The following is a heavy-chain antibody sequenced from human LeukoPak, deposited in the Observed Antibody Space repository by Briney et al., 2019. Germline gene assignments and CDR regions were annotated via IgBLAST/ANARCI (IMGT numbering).Heavy chain of an antibody. CDR3: AKDLSVRKGSFDY. CDR1: GFTFSSYA. J-gene: IGHJ4*02. D-gene: IGHD2/OR15-2a*01. V-gene: IGHV3-30*18. Sequence: GGSPRLSCAASGFTFSSYAIHWVRQAPGQGLEWVAVISSDGREKYYADSVKGRFTISRDNSMNTLYVQMSSLRAEDTAVYYCAKDLSVRKGSFDYWGQGSLVTVSS. CDR2: ISSDGREK.